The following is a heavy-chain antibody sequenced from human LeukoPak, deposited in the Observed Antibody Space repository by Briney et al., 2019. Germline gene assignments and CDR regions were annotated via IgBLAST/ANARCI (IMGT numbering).Heavy chain of an antibody. CDR3: ARLVWLGESPGSWFDS. J-gene: IGHJ5*01. CDR2: IHYSGST. V-gene: IGHV4-59*11. D-gene: IGHD3-10*01. Sequence: SETLSLTCSVSGGSITSHFWSWIRQPPGKGLEWIGYIHYSGSTNYNPSLKGRVTISPDTSKNQLFLKLNSVTAADTAVYYCARLVWLGESPGSWFDSWGQGTLVTVSS. CDR1: GGSITSHF.